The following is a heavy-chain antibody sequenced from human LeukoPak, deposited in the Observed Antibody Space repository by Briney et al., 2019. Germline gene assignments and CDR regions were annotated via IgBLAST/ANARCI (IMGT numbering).Heavy chain of an antibody. CDR2: INPSGGST. Sequence: ASVKVSCKASGYTFTSYYMHWVRQAPGQGLEWMGIINPSGGSTSYAQKFQGRVTMTRDTSINTVYMELSSLEFDDTAVYYCTRTWWTEACSSSSCLTPDFDYWGQGTPVTVSS. D-gene: IGHD2-2*01. CDR1: GYTFTSYY. V-gene: IGHV1-46*01. J-gene: IGHJ4*02. CDR3: TRTWWTEACSSSSCLTPDFDY.